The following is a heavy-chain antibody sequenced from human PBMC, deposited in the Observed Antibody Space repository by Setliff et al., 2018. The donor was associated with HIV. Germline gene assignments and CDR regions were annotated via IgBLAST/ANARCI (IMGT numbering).Heavy chain of an antibody. CDR2: IDNYGSIT. V-gene: IGHV3-74*01. J-gene: IGHJ4*02. CDR3: ATGRLRATSPFDN. CDR1: GFTFSTYW. D-gene: IGHD1-26*01. Sequence: PGGSLRLSCAASGFTFSTYWMHWVRQVPGKGLLWVSRIDNYGSITNYADSVKGRFTISRDNAKNMLYLQMNGLRAEDTAVYYCATGRLRATSPFDNWGQGTLVTVSS.